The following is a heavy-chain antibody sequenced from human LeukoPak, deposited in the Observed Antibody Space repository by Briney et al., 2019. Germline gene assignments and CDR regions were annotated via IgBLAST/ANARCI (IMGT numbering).Heavy chain of an antibody. V-gene: IGHV3-23*01. CDR1: GFTFSSYA. D-gene: IGHD3-10*01. J-gene: IGHJ4*02. CDR3: AKGQWFGELLLDFDY. CDR2: ISGSGGST. Sequence: GGSLRLSCAASGFTFSSYAMSWVRQAPGKGLEWVSAISGSGGSTYYADSVKGRFTISRDNSKNTLYLQMNSLRAEDTAVYYCAKGQWFGELLLDFDYWGQGTLVTASS.